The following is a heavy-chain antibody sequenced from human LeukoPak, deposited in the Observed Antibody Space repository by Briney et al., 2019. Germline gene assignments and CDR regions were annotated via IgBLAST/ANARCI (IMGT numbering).Heavy chain of an antibody. CDR3: ARGGLSGQRTDLFDI. V-gene: IGHV3-21*01. CDR1: GFSFSSYS. J-gene: IGHJ3*02. Sequence: GGSLRLSCAASGFSFSSYSMNWDRQAPRKGLDRVSSISASPYIYYADSVKGRFTISRDDSKNSLYLQMNSLRAEDTALYYCARGGLSGQRTDLFDIWGQGTMVTVSS. CDR2: ISASPYI. D-gene: IGHD2/OR15-2a*01.